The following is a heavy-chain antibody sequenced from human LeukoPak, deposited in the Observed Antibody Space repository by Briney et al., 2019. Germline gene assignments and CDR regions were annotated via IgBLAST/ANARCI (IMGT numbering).Heavy chain of an antibody. V-gene: IGHV3-53*01. CDR2: IYSGGNT. CDR1: GFTVSSNY. CDR3: ARARIATHYFDY. J-gene: IGHJ4*02. Sequence: GGSLRLSCAASGFTVSSNYMSWVRQAPGKGLEWVSVIYSGGNTYYADSVKGRFTISRDNSKNTLYLQMNSLRAEDTAVYYCARARIATHYFDYWGQGTLVTVPS. D-gene: IGHD6-13*01.